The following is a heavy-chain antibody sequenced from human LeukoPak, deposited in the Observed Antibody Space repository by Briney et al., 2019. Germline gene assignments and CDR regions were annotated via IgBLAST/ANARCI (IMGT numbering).Heavy chain of an antibody. V-gene: IGHV3-53*01. CDR1: GITDSSNY. CDR3: ARSYSYDDSGYHRPVDY. J-gene: IGHJ4*02. Sequence: GGSLRLSCAASGITDSSNYMNWVRQAPGKGLEWVSVIYSGGSTLYADSVKGRFTLSRDNSKNTVYLQMNSLRVEDTAVCYCARSYSYDDSGYHRPVDYWGRGTLVTVSS. D-gene: IGHD3-22*01. CDR2: IYSGGST.